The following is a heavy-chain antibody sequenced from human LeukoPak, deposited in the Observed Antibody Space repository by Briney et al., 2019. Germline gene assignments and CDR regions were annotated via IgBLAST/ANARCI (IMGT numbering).Heavy chain of an antibody. CDR2: INPNSGGT. J-gene: IGHJ4*02. CDR1: GYTFTSYG. Sequence: ASVKVSCKASGYTFTSYGISWVRQAPGQGLEWMGWINPNSGGTNYAQKFQGRVTMTRDTSISTAYMELSRLRSDDTAVYYCASPLQWLAFDYWGQGTLVTVSS. CDR3: ASPLQWLAFDY. V-gene: IGHV1-2*02. D-gene: IGHD6-19*01.